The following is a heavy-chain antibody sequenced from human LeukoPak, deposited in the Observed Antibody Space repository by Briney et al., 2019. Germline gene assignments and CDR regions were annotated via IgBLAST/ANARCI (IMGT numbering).Heavy chain of an antibody. J-gene: IGHJ6*03. Sequence: SETLSLTCAVYGGSFSGYYWSWLRQPPGKGLEWIGEINHSGSTNYNPSLKSRVTISVDTSKNQFSLKLSSMTAADTAVYYCARVRITMVRGVKKYYMDVWGKGTTVTVSS. CDR3: ARVRITMVRGVKKYYMDV. V-gene: IGHV4-34*01. D-gene: IGHD3-10*01. CDR2: INHSGST. CDR1: GGSFSGYY.